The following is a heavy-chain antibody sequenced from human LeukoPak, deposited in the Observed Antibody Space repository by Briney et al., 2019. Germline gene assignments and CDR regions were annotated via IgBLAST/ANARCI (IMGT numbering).Heavy chain of an antibody. CDR3: ARGMEDYGHFDY. Sequence: SETLSLTCTVSGGSISSYYWSWIRQPPGKGLEWIGYIYYSGSTNYNPSLKSRVTISVDTSKNQFSLRLSSVTAADTALYYCARGMEDYGHFDYWGQGTLVTVSS. V-gene: IGHV4-59*01. CDR2: IYYSGST. D-gene: IGHD4-17*01. J-gene: IGHJ4*02. CDR1: GGSISSYY.